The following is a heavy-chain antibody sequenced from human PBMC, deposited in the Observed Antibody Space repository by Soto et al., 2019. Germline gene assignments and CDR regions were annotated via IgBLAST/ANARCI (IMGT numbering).Heavy chain of an antibody. CDR3: ARDIWYSSSWNNYYYYYGMDV. CDR1: GFTFSSYG. D-gene: IGHD6-13*01. Sequence: QVQLVESGGGVVQPGRSLRLSCAASGFTFSSYGMHWVRQAPGKGLEWVAVIWYDGSNKYYADSVKGRFTISRDNSKNTLYLQMNSLRAEDTAVYYCARDIWYSSSWNNYYYYYGMDVWGRGTTVTVSS. CDR2: IWYDGSNK. J-gene: IGHJ6*02. V-gene: IGHV3-33*01.